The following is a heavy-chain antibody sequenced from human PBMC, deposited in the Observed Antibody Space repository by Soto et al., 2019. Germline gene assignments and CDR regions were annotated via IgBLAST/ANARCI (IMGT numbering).Heavy chain of an antibody. CDR1: GYTFTSYY. V-gene: IGHV1-46*01. Sequence: NVSCKASGYTFTSYYMHWVRQAPGQGLEWMGIINPSGGSTSYAQKFQGRVTMTRDTSTSTVYMELSSLRSEDTAVYYCAIPVDTAMVTFDYWDQGTLVTVSS. CDR3: AIPVDTAMVTFDY. D-gene: IGHD5-18*01. J-gene: IGHJ4*02. CDR2: INPSGGST.